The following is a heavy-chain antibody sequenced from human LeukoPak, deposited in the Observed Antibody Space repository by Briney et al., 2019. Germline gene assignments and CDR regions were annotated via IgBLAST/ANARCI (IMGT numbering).Heavy chain of an antibody. V-gene: IGHV1-2*02. CDR1: GYTFTGYY. Sequence: ASVKVSCKASGYTFTGYYMHWVRQAPGQGLEWMGWINPNSGGTNYAQKFQGRVTMTRDTSISTAYMELSRLRSDDTAVYYCARVTYYDFWSGYPRSNFDYWGQGTLVTVSS. D-gene: IGHD3-3*01. J-gene: IGHJ4*02. CDR3: ARVTYYDFWSGYPRSNFDY. CDR2: INPNSGGT.